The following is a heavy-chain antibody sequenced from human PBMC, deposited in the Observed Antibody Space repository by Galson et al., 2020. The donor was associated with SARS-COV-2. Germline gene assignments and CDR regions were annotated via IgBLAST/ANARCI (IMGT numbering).Heavy chain of an antibody. J-gene: IGHJ6*02. D-gene: IGHD2-8*01. CDR1: GFTFSCCS. V-gene: IGHV3-21*01. Sequence: GGSLRLSCAASGFTFSCCSMTWVRQTPGKGLEWVAAISTSSRYIYYADSVKGRFTISRDNAKNSLYLQMNSLRAEDTAVYYCAKHNGCTNGVCPYQYGMDGWGQGTTVTGSS. CDR3: AKHNGCTNGVCPYQYGMDG. CDR2: ISTSSRYI.